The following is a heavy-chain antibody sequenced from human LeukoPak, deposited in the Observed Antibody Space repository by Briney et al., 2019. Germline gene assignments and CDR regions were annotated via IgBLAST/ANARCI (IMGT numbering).Heavy chain of an antibody. CDR1: GFTFTSNW. J-gene: IGHJ4*02. D-gene: IGHD3-10*01. V-gene: IGHV3-7*04. CDR3: ARGRAYYGSGSSSDY. CDR2: IKQDGSEK. Sequence: YPGGSLRLSRAASGFTFTSNWMNWVRQAPGKGLEWVAKIKQDGSEKYYVDSVEGRFTISRDNAKNSLYLQMSSLRAEDTAVYYCARGRAYYGSGSSSDYWGQGTLVTVSS.